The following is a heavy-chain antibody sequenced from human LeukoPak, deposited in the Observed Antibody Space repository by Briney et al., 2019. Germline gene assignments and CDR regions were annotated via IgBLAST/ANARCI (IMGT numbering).Heavy chain of an antibody. J-gene: IGHJ4*02. CDR1: GGSISSSSSY. D-gene: IGHD5-24*01. Sequence: PSETLSLTCTVSGGSISSSSSYWGWIRQPPGKGLEWIGSIYYSGSTYYNPSLKSRVTISVDTSKNQFSLKLSSVTAADTAVYYCARHADDGYNFDYWGQGTLVTVSS. V-gene: IGHV4-39*01. CDR3: ARHADDGYNFDY. CDR2: IYYSGST.